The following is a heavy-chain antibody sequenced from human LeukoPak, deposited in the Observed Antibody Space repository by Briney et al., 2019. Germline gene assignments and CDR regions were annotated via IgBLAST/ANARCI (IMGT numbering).Heavy chain of an antibody. CDR2: INPSGGST. CDR3: ATRVRGPAFDI. V-gene: IGHV1-46*01. D-gene: IGHD3-10*01. CDR1: GYTFTSYY. J-gene: IGHJ3*02. Sequence: ASVKVSCKASGYTFTSYYMHWVRQAPGQGLEWMGIINPSGGSTNYAQKFQGRVTITADESTSTAYMELSSLRSEDTAVYYCATRVRGPAFDIWGQGTMVTVSS.